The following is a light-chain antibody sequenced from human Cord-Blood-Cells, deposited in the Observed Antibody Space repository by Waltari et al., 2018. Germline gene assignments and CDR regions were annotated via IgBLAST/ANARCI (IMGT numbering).Light chain of an antibody. CDR3: QQSYSTPWT. V-gene: IGKV1-39*01. Sequence: DIQMIQSPYSLSASAGDRVTITCRASQSISSYLNWYQQKPGKAPKLLIYAASSLQRGVPSRFSGSGSGTDFTLTISSLQPEDFATYYCQQSYSTPWTFGQGTKVEIK. CDR2: AAS. CDR1: QSISSY. J-gene: IGKJ1*01.